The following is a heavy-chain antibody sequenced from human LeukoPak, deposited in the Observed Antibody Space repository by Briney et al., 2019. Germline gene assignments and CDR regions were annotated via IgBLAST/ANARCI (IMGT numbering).Heavy chain of an antibody. Sequence: PSETLSLTCTVSGGSINPYYWSWIRHPPGKGLEWFGEINHSGSPNHNPPLKSPVPISVDTSKNQFSLKLSSVTAADTAVYYCARAKVATTLLLYAFDIWGQGTMVTVSS. D-gene: IGHD5-12*01. CDR1: GGSINPYY. V-gene: IGHV4-34*01. J-gene: IGHJ3*02. CDR3: ARAKVATTLLLYAFDI. CDR2: INHSGSP.